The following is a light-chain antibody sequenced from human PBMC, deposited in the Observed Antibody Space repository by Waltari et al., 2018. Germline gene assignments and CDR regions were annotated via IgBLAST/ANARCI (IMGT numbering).Light chain of an antibody. CDR1: SSDVGFYNY. CDR2: EVS. CDR3: SSYTSSSLYV. Sequence: QSALTQPASVSGSPGQSITISCTGTSSDVGFYNYVSWYQHYPGKAPKLILYEVSDRPSGVSTRFAGSKSGNTASLTISGLQADDEADYYCSSYTSSSLYVFGTGTKVTVL. V-gene: IGLV2-14*01. J-gene: IGLJ1*01.